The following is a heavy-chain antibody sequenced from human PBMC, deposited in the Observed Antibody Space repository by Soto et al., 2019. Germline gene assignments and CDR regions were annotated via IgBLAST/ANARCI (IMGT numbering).Heavy chain of an antibody. CDR3: DRVRAYSYGYEDY. CDR1: GGSMRSDDYY. J-gene: IGHJ4*02. CDR2: IYHSGTT. V-gene: IGHV4-30-4*01. D-gene: IGHD5-18*01. Sequence: SETLSLTCTVSGGSMRSDDYYWSWIRQPPGKGLEWIGYIYHSGTTYYNPSLQSRVSISLDTSKNQFSLKLSSVTAADTAVYYCDRVRAYSYGYEDYWGQGTLVTVSS.